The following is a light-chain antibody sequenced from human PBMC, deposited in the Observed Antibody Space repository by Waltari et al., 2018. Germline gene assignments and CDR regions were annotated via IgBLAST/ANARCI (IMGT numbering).Light chain of an antibody. CDR3: QSYDSTNHVV. V-gene: IGLV6-57*04. CDR2: EYS. Sequence: NFMLTQPHSVSESPGVTVTISCTRSSGRIAGNFVQWYQQRPGSAPSVVIYEYSQRPSGSPVRFSGSIDSSSNSASLTISGLKTEDEADYYCQSYDSTNHVVFGGGTKLTVL. J-gene: IGLJ2*01. CDR1: SGRIAGNF.